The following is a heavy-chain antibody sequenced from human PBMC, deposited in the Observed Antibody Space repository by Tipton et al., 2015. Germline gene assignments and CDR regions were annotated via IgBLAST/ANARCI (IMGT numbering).Heavy chain of an antibody. CDR3: ASVNTGLAFDS. V-gene: IGHV4-59*01. J-gene: IGHJ5*01. D-gene: IGHD5-18*01. CDR2: IFHNGRT. CDR1: SASMNNYY. Sequence: TLSLTCTVSSASMNNYYWSWIRQPPGKGLEWIGFIFHNGRTNFSPSLKTRVTMSIDSSKKHFSLNLTSVTAADTAIYYCASVNTGLAFDSWGQGTLITVSS.